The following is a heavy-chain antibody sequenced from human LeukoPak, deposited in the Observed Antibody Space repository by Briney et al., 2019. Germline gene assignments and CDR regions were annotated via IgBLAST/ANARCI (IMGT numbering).Heavy chain of an antibody. CDR3: ARQAAGRGRPYYFDY. J-gene: IGHJ4*02. V-gene: IGHV4-59*08. CDR2: IYYSGST. D-gene: IGHD6-19*01. Sequence: SETLSLTCTVSGASISNYYWSWFRQPPGKGLDWIGYIYYSGSTYYNPSLKSRVTISVDTSNNQFSLKLSSVTAADTAVYYCARQAAGRGRPYYFDYWGQGILVTVSS. CDR1: GASISNYY.